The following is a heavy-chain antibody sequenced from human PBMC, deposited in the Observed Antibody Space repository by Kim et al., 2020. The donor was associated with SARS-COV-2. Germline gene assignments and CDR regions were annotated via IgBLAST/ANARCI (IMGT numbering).Heavy chain of an antibody. J-gene: IGHJ3*02. D-gene: IGHD7-27*01. V-gene: IGHV1-46*01. Sequence: YAQKCQGRVTMTRDTSTSTVYMELSSLRSEDTAVYYCARATSNPGYAFDIWGQGTMVTVSS. CDR3: ARATSNPGYAFDI.